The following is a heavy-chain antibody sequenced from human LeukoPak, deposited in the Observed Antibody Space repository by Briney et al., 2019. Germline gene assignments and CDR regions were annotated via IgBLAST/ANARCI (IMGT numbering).Heavy chain of an antibody. CDR1: GGSISSFY. CDR3: ARSYSSGSYYSPFDP. J-gene: IGHJ5*02. CDR2: IYYKGNT. D-gene: IGHD3-10*01. V-gene: IGHV4-59*01. Sequence: TSETLSLTCTVSGGSISSFYWSWIRQPPGKGLEWIGYIYYKGNTNYSPSLTSRVTISLDTSKNQSSLKLSSLTAADTAVYYCARSYSSGSYYSPFDPWGQGTLVTVSS.